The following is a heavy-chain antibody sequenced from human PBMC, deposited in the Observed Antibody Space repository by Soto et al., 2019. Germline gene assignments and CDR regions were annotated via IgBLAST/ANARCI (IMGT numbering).Heavy chain of an antibody. J-gene: IGHJ6*02. CDR3: AKHHSRGGMDV. CDR1: GFTFSSYG. V-gene: IGHV3-30*18. CDR2: ISYDGSNK. Sequence: QVQLVESGGGVVQPGRSLRLSCAASGFTFSSYGMHWVRQAPGKGLEWVAVISYDGSNKYYADSVKGRFTISRDNSKNTLYLQMNSLRAEDTAVYYCAKHHSRGGMDVWGQGTTVTVSS.